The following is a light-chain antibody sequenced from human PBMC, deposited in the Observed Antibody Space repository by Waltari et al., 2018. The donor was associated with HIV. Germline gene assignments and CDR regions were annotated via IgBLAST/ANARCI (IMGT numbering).Light chain of an antibody. J-gene: IGLJ2*01. CDR1: NIGSKN. V-gene: IGLV3-21*04. Sequence: SYVVSQPPSESVAPGQTAVITCGGNNIGSKNVKWYQQKPGQAPVLVIYYDFDRPSGIPERLSGSSSGNTATLTIRRVEAGDEADYYCQVWDSTTDHVIFGGGTKLTVL. CDR2: YDF. CDR3: QVWDSTTDHVI.